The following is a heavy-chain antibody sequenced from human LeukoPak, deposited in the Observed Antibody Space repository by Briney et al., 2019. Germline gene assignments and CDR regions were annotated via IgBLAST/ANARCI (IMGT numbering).Heavy chain of an antibody. CDR1: GFTFSSYG. Sequence: GGSLRLSCAASGFTFSSYGMHWARQAPGKGLEWVAVISYDGSNKYYADSVKGRFTISRDNSKNTLYLQMNSLRAEDTAVYYCAKEIVGYCSGGSCPYFDYWGQGTLVTVSS. CDR3: AKEIVGYCSGGSCPYFDY. D-gene: IGHD2-15*01. J-gene: IGHJ4*02. CDR2: ISYDGSNK. V-gene: IGHV3-30*19.